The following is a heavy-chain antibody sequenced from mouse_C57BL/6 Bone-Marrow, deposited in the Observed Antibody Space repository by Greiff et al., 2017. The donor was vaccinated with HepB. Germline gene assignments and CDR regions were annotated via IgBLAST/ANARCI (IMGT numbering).Heavy chain of an antibody. CDR3: AREGLLFRFAY. J-gene: IGHJ3*01. D-gene: IGHD2-12*01. V-gene: IGHV1-19*01. CDR2: INPYNGGT. CDR1: GYTFTDYY. Sequence: EVQLQQSGPVLVKPGASVKMSCKASGYTFTDYYMNWVKQSHGKSLEWIGVINPYNGGTSYNQKFKGKATLTVDKSSSTAYMELNSLTSEDSAVYYCAREGLLFRFAYWGQGTLVTVSA.